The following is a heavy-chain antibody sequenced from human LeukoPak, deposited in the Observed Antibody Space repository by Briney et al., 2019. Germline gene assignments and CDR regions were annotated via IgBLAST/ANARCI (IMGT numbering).Heavy chain of an antibody. D-gene: IGHD3-10*01. CDR3: ARAYYYGSGSYLDY. Sequence: SETLSLTCTVSGGSISSYYWSWIRQPAGKGLEWIGRIYTSGRTNYNPSLKSRVNMSVDTSKHQFSLKLSSVTAADTAVYYCARAYYYGSGSYLDYWGQGTLVTVSS. V-gene: IGHV4-4*07. CDR1: GGSISSYY. J-gene: IGHJ4*02. CDR2: IYTSGRT.